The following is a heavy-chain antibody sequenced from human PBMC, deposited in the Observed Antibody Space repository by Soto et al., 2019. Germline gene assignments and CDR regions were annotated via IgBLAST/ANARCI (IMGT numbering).Heavy chain of an antibody. CDR2: IIPILGIA. CDR1: GSTYSHYT. V-gene: IGHV1-69*04. CDR3: ARDHPYYYDSSGGFYYYYYGMDV. D-gene: IGHD3-22*01. Sequence: SLKVSYTAYGSTYSHYTISWGLQATGHGLEWMGRIIPILGIANYAQKFQGRVTITADKSTSTAYMELSSLRSEDTAVYYCARDHPYYYDSSGGFYYYYYGMDVWGQGTTVTVSS. J-gene: IGHJ6*02.